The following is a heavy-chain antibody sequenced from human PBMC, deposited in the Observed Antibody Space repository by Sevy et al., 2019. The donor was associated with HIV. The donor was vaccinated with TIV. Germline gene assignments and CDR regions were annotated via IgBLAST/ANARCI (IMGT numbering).Heavy chain of an antibody. Sequence: ASVKVSCKASGGTFSSYAISWVRQAPGQGLEWMGGIIPIFGTANYAQKFQGRVTITADESTSTAYMELSSLRSEDMAVYYCARVVLAAAGTYFDYWGQGTLVTVSS. CDR1: GGTFSSYA. D-gene: IGHD6-13*01. V-gene: IGHV1-69*13. J-gene: IGHJ4*02. CDR2: IIPIFGTA. CDR3: ARVVLAAAGTYFDY.